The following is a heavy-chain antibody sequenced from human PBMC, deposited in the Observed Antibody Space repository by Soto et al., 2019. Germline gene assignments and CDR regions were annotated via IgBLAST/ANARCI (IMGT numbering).Heavy chain of an antibody. D-gene: IGHD3-10*01. V-gene: IGHV3-7*03. CDR3: ARVGLPYYGSGSRVYYFDY. CDR1: GFTFSSYW. J-gene: IGHJ4*02. CDR2: IKQDGSEK. Sequence: PGGSLRLSCAASGFTFSSYWMSWVRQAPGKGLEWVANIKQDGSEKYYVDSVKGRFTISRDNAKNSLYLQMNSLRAEDTAVYYCARVGLPYYGSGSRVYYFDYWGQGTLVTVPS.